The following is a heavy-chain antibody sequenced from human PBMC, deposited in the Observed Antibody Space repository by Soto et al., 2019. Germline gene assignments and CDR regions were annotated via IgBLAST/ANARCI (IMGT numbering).Heavy chain of an antibody. J-gene: IGHJ4*02. Sequence: SETLSLTYAVYGGSFSGYYWSWIRQSPGKGLEWIGEINHRGSTNYNPSLKSRVTISVDTSKNQFSLKVRSVTAADTAMYYCAREDAVTNVDTFDSWGLGTRVTVSS. CDR2: INHRGST. CDR3: AREDAVTNVDTFDS. V-gene: IGHV4-34*01. D-gene: IGHD4-4*01. CDR1: GGSFSGYY.